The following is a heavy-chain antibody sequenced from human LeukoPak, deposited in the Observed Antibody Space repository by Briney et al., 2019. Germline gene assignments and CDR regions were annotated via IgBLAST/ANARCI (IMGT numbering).Heavy chain of an antibody. J-gene: IGHJ3*02. Sequence: SETLSLTCTVSGGSISSYYWSWIRQPPGKGLEWIGYIYYSGSTNYNPSLKSRVTISVDTSKNQFSLKLSSVTAADTAVYYCARRRNYYDSSGYHDAFDIWGQGTMVTVSS. V-gene: IGHV4-59*08. D-gene: IGHD3-22*01. CDR1: GGSISSYY. CDR2: IYYSGST. CDR3: ARRRNYYDSSGYHDAFDI.